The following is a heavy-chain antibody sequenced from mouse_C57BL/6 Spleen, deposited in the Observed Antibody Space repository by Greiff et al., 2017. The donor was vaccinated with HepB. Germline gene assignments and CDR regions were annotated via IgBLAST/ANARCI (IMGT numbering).Heavy chain of an antibody. J-gene: IGHJ1*03. CDR3: ARGELTFYWYFDV. CDR1: GYAFSSYW. CDR2: IYPGDGDT. Sequence: QVQLQQSGAELVKPGASVKISCKASGYAFSSYWMNWVKQRPGKGLEWIGQIYPGDGDTNYNGKFKGKATLTADTSSSTAYMQLSSLTSEDSAVYCGARGELTFYWYFDVWGTGTTVTVSS. V-gene: IGHV1-80*01. D-gene: IGHD3-3*01.